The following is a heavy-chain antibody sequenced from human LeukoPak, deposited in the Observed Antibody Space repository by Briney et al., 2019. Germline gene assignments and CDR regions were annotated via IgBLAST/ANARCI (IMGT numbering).Heavy chain of an antibody. V-gene: IGHV3-74*01. J-gene: IGHJ6*03. CDR2: INSDGSST. D-gene: IGHD6-13*01. CDR3: ARVDSSSWMGGYYYTDV. Sequence: GGSLRLSCAASGFTFSSYWMHWVRQAPGKGLVWVSRINSDGSSTSYADSVKGRFTISRDNAKNTLYLQMNSLRAEDTAVYYCARVDSSSWMGGYYYTDVWGKGTTVTVSS. CDR1: GFTFSSYW.